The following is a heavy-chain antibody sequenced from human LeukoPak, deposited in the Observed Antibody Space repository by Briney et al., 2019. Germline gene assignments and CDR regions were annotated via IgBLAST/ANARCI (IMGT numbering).Heavy chain of an antibody. Sequence: PGGSLRLSCAASGFTFSDSTMHWVRQASGKGLEWVGRIRNKANNYATAYAASVEGRFTISRDDSKNTAYLQMNSLKTEDTAVYYCARLEWDNYYYYGMDVWGQGTTVTVSS. CDR3: ARLEWDNYYYYGMDV. J-gene: IGHJ6*02. D-gene: IGHD1-26*01. V-gene: IGHV3-73*01. CDR1: GFTFSDST. CDR2: IRNKANNYAT.